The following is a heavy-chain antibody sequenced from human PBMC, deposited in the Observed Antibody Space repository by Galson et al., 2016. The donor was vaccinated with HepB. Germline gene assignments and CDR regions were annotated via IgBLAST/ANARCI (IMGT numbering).Heavy chain of an antibody. CDR3: AKISVQYSYHYWGFDY. D-gene: IGHD5-18*01. CDR1: GFTFRNYH. J-gene: IGHJ4*02. Sequence: SLRLSCAGSGFTFRNYHMNWVRQTPGKGLEWVSSISSGSAYKYYADSVKGRFSIFRDNSKTTLYLQMNSLRVEDTAVYYCAKISVQYSYHYWGFDYWGQGTLVTVSS. V-gene: IGHV3-21*04. CDR2: ISSGSAYK.